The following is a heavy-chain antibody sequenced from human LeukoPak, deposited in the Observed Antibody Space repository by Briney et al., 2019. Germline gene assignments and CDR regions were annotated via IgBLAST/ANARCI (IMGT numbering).Heavy chain of an antibody. CDR3: ARSMSSGYYSGY. Sequence: SVKVSRKASVYTFTSYGISWLRQAPGQGLEWMGIINPSGGSTSYAQKFQGRVTMTRDTSTSTVYMELSSLRSEDTAVYYCARSMSSGYYSGYWGQGTLVTVSS. J-gene: IGHJ4*02. CDR2: INPSGGST. D-gene: IGHD3-22*01. CDR1: VYTFTSYG. V-gene: IGHV1-46*01.